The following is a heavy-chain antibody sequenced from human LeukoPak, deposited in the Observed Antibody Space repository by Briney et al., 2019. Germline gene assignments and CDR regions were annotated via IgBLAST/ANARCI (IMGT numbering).Heavy chain of an antibody. CDR2: IYISESA. CDR3: ARSRERVCTNPPCYVDLQAT. V-gene: IGHV4-61*02. CDR1: GGSISSGSYY. D-gene: IGHD2-8*01. J-gene: IGHJ4*02. Sequence: SETLSLTCTVSGGSISSGSYYGTWIRQPAGKGLEWFGRIYISESANYNSSLKSRVTILVDTSKNQFSLKLSSVTAADTAMYYCARSRERVCTNPPCYVDLQATWGQGTLVTVSP.